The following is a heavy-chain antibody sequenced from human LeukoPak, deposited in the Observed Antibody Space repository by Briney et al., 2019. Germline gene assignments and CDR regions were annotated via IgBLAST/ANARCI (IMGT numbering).Heavy chain of an antibody. D-gene: IGHD4-17*01. CDR2: ISGDGAST. Sequence: PGGSLRLSCAASGFTFAIHAMTWVRQAPGKGLEWVSGISGDGASTHYAESLKGQFTISRDNSQNTLFLQMNSLRVDDTAIYYCARLTTTVTTPFDYWGQGTLVTVSS. CDR3: ARLTTTVTTPFDY. CDR1: GFTFAIHA. V-gene: IGHV3-23*01. J-gene: IGHJ4*02.